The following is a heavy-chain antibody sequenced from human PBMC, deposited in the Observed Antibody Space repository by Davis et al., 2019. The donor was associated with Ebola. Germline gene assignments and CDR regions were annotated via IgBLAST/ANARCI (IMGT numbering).Heavy chain of an antibody. CDR1: GFTFSSYE. CDR2: IWYDGSNK. D-gene: IGHD3-3*01. Sequence: GGSLRLSCAASGFTFSSYEMNWVRQAPGKGLEWVAVIWYDGSNKYYADSVKGRFTISRDNSKNTLYLQMNSLRAEDTAVYYCARDLTIFGVVLSDYGMDVWGQGTTVTVSS. V-gene: IGHV3-33*08. J-gene: IGHJ6*02. CDR3: ARDLTIFGVVLSDYGMDV.